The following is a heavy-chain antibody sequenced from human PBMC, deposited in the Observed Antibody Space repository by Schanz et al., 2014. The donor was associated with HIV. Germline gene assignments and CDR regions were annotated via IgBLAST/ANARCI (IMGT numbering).Heavy chain of an antibody. V-gene: IGHV3-9*01. D-gene: IGHD4-17*01. J-gene: IGHJ4*02. CDR3: ACECDYGGNSCFDY. Sequence: EVQLVDSGGGLVQPGGSLRLSCAASGFTFDDYAMHWVRQAPGKGLEWVSCISWNSGSIGYADSVKGRFTISRDNAKNSLYLQMNSLRAEDTALYYCACECDYGGNSCFDYWGQGTLVTVSS. CDR1: GFTFDDYA. CDR2: ISWNSGSI.